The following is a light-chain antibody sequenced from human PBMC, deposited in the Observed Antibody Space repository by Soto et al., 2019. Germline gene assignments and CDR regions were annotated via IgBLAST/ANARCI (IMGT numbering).Light chain of an antibody. CDR1: SSDVGGYKY. J-gene: IGLJ1*01. V-gene: IGLV2-14*01. CDR2: EVS. CDR3: TSKTSTSPYV. Sequence: VLTQPASVSGSPGQSITISCTGTSSDVGGYKYVSWYQQHPGKAPKFLIYEVSNRPSGVSSRFSGSKSGNTASLTISGLQAEDEADYYCTSKTSTSPYVFGTGTKVTVL.